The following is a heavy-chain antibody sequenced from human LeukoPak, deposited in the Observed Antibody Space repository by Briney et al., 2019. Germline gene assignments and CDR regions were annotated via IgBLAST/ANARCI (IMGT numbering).Heavy chain of an antibody. CDR2: INHSGST. V-gene: IGHV4-34*01. CDR3: ARGSLMYCSSTSCYQFRH. Sequence: SETLSLTCAVYGGSFSGYYWSWIRQPPGKGLESIGEINHSGSTNYNPSLKSRVTISVDTSKNQFSLKLSSVTAADTAVYYCARGSLMYCSSTSCYQFRHWGQGTLVTVSS. CDR1: GGSFSGYY. D-gene: IGHD2-2*01. J-gene: IGHJ1*01.